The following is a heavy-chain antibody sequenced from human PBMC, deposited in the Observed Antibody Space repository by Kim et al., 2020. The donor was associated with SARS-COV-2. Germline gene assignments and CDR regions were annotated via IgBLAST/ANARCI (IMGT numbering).Heavy chain of an antibody. CDR2: GSK. CDR3: ARGVTMIPH. J-gene: IGHJ4*02. D-gene: IGHD3-22*01. V-gene: IGHV3-53*01. Sequence: GSKYYADTVKGRLTISRDNSKNTLYLQMNSLRAEDTAVYYCARGVTMIPHGGQGTLVTVSS.